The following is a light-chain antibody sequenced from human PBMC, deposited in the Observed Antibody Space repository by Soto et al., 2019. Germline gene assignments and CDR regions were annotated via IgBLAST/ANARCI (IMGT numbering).Light chain of an antibody. J-gene: IGKJ5*01. Sequence: EILMTQSPATLSVSPGERATLSCRASQSVDSNLAWYQQKPGQAPRLLIYGASTRATGISARFSGSGSGTDFTLTISSLEPEDFAVYYCQQRSNWPPITFGQGTRLEIK. V-gene: IGKV3-15*01. CDR1: QSVDSN. CDR2: GAS. CDR3: QQRSNWPPIT.